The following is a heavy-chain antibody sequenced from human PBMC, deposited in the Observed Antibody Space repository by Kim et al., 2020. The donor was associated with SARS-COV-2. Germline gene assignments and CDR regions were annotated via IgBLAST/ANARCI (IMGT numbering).Heavy chain of an antibody. J-gene: IGHJ4*02. Sequence: GGSLRLSCAASGFTFSNAWLSWVRQAPGKGLEWVGRINCKTDGGTTDYAAPVKGRFTITRDDSKNTLYLQMNSLKTEDTAVYYCTTDGGGITMIEGWIDYWGQGTLGTVSS. CDR2: INCKTDGGTT. CDR1: GFTFSNAW. CDR3: TTDGGGITMIEGWIDY. D-gene: IGHD3-22*01. V-gene: IGHV3-15*01.